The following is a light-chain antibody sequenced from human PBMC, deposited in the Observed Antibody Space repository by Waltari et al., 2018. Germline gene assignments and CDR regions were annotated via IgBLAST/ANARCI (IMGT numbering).Light chain of an antibody. Sequence: DIVMTQSPDSLAVSLGERATINCKSSQSVFYSNNSKNYLAWYQQKPGQPPKLLIYGASARQSGVPDRFSGSGSGTDFTLTISNLQDADVAVYYCQQYYSTLVTFGGGTKVEIK. CDR2: GAS. J-gene: IGKJ4*01. V-gene: IGKV4-1*01. CDR1: QSVFYSNNSKNY. CDR3: QQYYSTLVT.